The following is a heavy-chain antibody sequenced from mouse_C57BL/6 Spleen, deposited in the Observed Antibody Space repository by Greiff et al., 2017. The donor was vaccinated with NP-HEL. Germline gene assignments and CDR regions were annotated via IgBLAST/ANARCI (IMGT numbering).Heavy chain of an antibody. J-gene: IGHJ1*03. CDR1: GFSLTSYG. D-gene: IGHD2-1*01. CDR2: IWSGGST. V-gene: IGHV2-2*01. CDR3: ARGGNYSWYFDV. Sequence: VHLVESGPGLVQPSQSLSITCTVSGFSLTSYGVHWVRQSPGKGLEWLGVIWSGGSTDYNAALISRLSIRKDNSKCQVFFKMNSLQADDTAIYYCARGGNYSWYFDVWGTGTTVTVSS.